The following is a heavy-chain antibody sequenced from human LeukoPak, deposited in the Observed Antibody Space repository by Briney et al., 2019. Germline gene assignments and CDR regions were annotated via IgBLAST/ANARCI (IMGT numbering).Heavy chain of an antibody. CDR1: GFTFSSYG. CDR2: ISSSSSYI. D-gene: IGHD6-13*01. Sequence: GGSLRLSCAASGFTFSSYGMTWVRQAPGKGLEWVSSISSSSSYIYYADSVKGRFTISRDNAKNSLYLQMNSLRAEDTAVYYCAQTTSPGIAANWGQGTLVTVSS. V-gene: IGHV3-21*01. CDR3: AQTTSPGIAAN. J-gene: IGHJ4*02.